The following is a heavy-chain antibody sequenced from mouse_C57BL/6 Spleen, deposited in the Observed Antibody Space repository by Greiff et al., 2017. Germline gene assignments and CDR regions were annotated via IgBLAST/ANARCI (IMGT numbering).Heavy chain of an antibody. V-gene: IGHV1-55*01. CDR1: GYTFTSYW. CDR2: IYPGSGST. Sequence: VQLQQPGAELVKPGASVKMSCKASGYTFTSYWITWVKQRPGQGLEWIGDIYPGSGSTNYNEKFKSKATLTVDTSSSTAYMQLSSLTSEDSAVXYCARGGYGSSHWYFDVWGTGTTVTVSS. D-gene: IGHD1-1*01. J-gene: IGHJ1*03. CDR3: ARGGYGSSHWYFDV.